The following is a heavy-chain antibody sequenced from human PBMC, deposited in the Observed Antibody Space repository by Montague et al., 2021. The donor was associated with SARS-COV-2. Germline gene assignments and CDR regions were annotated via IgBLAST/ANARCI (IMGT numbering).Heavy chain of an antibody. D-gene: IGHD1-26*01. CDR3: ARQGRAVPLADGGYYGCAIDV. CDR2: IYQSGST. V-gene: IGHV4-59*08. CDR1: GDSFSRYY. Sequence: SETLSLTCTVSGDSFSRYYWTWIRQPPGKGLEWIGDIYQSGSTNYNPSLKSRVTISVDTSKKQFYLTLSSVTAADTAVYYCARQGRAVPLADGGYYGCAIDVWGQGTMVTVSS. J-gene: IGHJ3*01.